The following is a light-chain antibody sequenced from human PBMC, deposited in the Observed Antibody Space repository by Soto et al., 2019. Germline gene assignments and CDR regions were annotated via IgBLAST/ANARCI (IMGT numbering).Light chain of an antibody. Sequence: EIVMTQSPAPLSVSPGERATISCRASQSVSSNLAWYQQKPGQAPRLLIYGASTRATGIPARFSGSGSGTEFTLTISSLQSEDFAVYYCQQYNNWPWTFGQGTKVEIK. V-gene: IGKV3-15*01. J-gene: IGKJ1*01. CDR2: GAS. CDR3: QQYNNWPWT. CDR1: QSVSSN.